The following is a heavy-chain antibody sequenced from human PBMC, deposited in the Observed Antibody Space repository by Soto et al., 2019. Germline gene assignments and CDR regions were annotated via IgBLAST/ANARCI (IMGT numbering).Heavy chain of an antibody. CDR2: GYATGTT. J-gene: IGHJ5*02. Sequence: QAQLQESGPGVVKPSETLSLSCSVSGGSISKFYWSWIRKTAGKGLERMGRGYATGTTDYNPSLRSRVTMSVDISKKTFSLRLSPVTAADTGVYYCVRDASKTLTVWFDPWGQGKLVTVSS. V-gene: IGHV4-4*07. CDR1: GGSISKFY. CDR3: VRDASKTLTVWFDP. D-gene: IGHD4-17*01.